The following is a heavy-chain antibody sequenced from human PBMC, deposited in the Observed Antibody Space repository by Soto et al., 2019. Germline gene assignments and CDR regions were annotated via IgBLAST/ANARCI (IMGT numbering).Heavy chain of an antibody. V-gene: IGHV3-30*18. D-gene: IGHD3-9*01. CDR3: AKDSNSDILTGYFDY. Sequence: XGSLRLSCYASWFTFGHCGMHWVRQAPGKGLGWVAVISYDGTNKYYTDSVKGRFTISRDNSKNTLYLQMNSLRAEDTAVYYCAKDSNSDILTGYFDYWGQGTLVT. J-gene: IGHJ4*02. CDR2: ISYDGTNK. CDR1: WFTFGHCG.